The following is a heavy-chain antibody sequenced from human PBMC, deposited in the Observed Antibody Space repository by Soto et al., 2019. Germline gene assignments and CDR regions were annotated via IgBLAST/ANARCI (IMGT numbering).Heavy chain of an antibody. CDR1: GYTFTSYY. Sequence: ASVKVSCKASGYTFTSYYMHWVRQAPGQGLEWMGIINPSGGSTSYAQKFQGRVTMTRDTSTSTVYMELSSLRSEDTAVYYCARGARDYDILTGYYINWGQGTLVTVSS. J-gene: IGHJ4*02. V-gene: IGHV1-46*01. CDR2: INPSGGST. D-gene: IGHD3-9*01. CDR3: ARGARDYDILTGYYIN.